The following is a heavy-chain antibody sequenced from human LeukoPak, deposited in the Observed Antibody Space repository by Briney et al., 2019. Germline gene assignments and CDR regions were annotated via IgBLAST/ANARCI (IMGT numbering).Heavy chain of an antibody. CDR1: GGSISSYY. V-gene: IGHV4-59*08. Sequence: SETLSLTCTVSGGSISSYYWSWIRQPPGKGLEWIGYIYYSGSTNYNPSLKSRVTISVDTSKNQFSLKLTSVTAADTAVYYCARSLGNQLLLFDYWGQGTLVTVSS. J-gene: IGHJ4*02. D-gene: IGHD2-2*01. CDR2: IYYSGST. CDR3: ARSLGNQLLLFDY.